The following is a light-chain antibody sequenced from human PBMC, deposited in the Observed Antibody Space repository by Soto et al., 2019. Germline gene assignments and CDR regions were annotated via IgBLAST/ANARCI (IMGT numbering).Light chain of an antibody. J-gene: IGLJ3*02. CDR3: SSYTTTNTLWV. CDR2: EVS. CDR1: SSDVGAYDY. V-gene: IGLV2-14*01. Sequence: QSVLTQPASVSGSPGQSITISCTGTSSDVGAYDYVSWYQQNPGKAPKLIISEVSDRPPGVSNRFSGSKSGNTASLTISGLQAEDEADYFCSSYTTTNTLWVFGGGTKVTVL.